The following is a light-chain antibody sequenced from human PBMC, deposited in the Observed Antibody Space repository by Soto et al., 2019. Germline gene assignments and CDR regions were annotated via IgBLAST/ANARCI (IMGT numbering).Light chain of an antibody. CDR2: GAS. CDR3: QQYDNSLWT. J-gene: IGKJ1*01. CDR1: QTVSSVH. Sequence: EIVLTQSPGTLSLSPGERASLPCRASQTVSSVHLAWYQHKPGQAPRLLIYGASRRATGVPDRFSGSGSGTDFTLTISRLEPEDFAVYYCQQYDNSLWTFGQGTKVEVK. V-gene: IGKV3-20*01.